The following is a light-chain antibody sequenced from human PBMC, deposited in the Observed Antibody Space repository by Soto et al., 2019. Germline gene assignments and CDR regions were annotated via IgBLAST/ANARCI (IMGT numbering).Light chain of an antibody. CDR3: QQYDNYPLT. J-gene: IGKJ4*01. Sequence: EIVLTQSPDTLSLSPGEGAALSCRASQSVRSSYLAWYQQTPGQTPRLLIYAASSRATGIPDRFSGSASGTEFTLTISSLQPDDFATYYCQQYDNYPLTFGGGTKVDI. CDR1: QSVRSSY. V-gene: IGKV3-20*01. CDR2: AAS.